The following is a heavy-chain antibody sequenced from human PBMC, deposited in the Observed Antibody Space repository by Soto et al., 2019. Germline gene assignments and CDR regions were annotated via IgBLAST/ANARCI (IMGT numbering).Heavy chain of an antibody. J-gene: IGHJ4*02. CDR1: GFTFNNYA. D-gene: IGHD3-10*01. Sequence: EVQLLESGGGLVQPGGYLRLSCAASGFTFNNYAMTWVRQAPGKGLEWVSAISGGGDTTSYADSVKGRFTVSRDGSKNTLYLQMSSLRAEDTALYYCAKGRGGSGSLTPRVDFCCQGTLVTVSS. CDR3: AKGRGGSGSLTPRVDF. CDR2: ISGGGDTT. V-gene: IGHV3-23*01.